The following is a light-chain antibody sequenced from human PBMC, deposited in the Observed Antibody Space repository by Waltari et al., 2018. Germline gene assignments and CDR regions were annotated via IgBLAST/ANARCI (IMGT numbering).Light chain of an antibody. CDR2: RSG. J-gene: IGLJ3*02. V-gene: IGLV1-44*01. Sequence: QSVLTQPPSASGTPGQRVTISCSGSTSNIGSNVVNWYQQFPGKAPKLLIYRSGLRPSGVPDRFSCSMSGTSASLAISGLQSEEEADYYCAAWDDSLHGHWVFGGGTKVTVL. CDR1: TSNIGSNV. CDR3: AAWDDSLHGHWV.